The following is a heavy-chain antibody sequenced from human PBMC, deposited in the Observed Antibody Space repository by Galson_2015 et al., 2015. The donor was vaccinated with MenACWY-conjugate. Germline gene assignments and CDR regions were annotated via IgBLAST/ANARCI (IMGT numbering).Heavy chain of an antibody. CDR3: VRDRGDTVAVIPADYFAY. J-gene: IGHJ4*02. CDR1: GFTFTRHW. Sequence: SLRLSCAVSGFTFTRHWMHWVRQVPGKGLVWVSRISRDGTSTTYADSVKGRFTISRDNAKNTLYLQMSSLRVEDTAMYYCVRDRGDTVAVIPADYFAYWGQGTLVTVS. D-gene: IGHD2-15*01. V-gene: IGHV3-74*01. CDR2: ISRDGTST.